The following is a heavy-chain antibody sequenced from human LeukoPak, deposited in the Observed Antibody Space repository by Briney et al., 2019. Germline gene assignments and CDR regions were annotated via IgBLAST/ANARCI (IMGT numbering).Heavy chain of an antibody. D-gene: IGHD6-19*01. CDR2: ISSSSSTI. J-gene: IGHJ6*02. CDR1: GFTFSNAW. V-gene: IGHV3-48*04. Sequence: PGGSLRLSCAASGFTFSNAWMSWVRQAPGKGLEWVSYISSSSSTIYYADSVKGRFTISRDNAKNSLYLQMNSLRAEDTAVYYCAREGGYSSGWYGYYYYGMDVWGQGTTVTVSS. CDR3: AREGGYSSGWYGYYYYGMDV.